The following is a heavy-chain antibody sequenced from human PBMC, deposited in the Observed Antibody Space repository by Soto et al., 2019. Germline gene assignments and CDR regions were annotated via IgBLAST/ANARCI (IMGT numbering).Heavy chain of an antibody. V-gene: IGHV3-23*01. CDR1: GFTFSTYA. CDR3: AKPPGVVSNNSADDGLDV. CDR2: VSGTGGTT. Sequence: EVQLLESGGGLVQPGGSLRLSCAASGFTFSTYAMNWVRQAPGKGLEWVSSVSGTGGTTYYADSVKGRFTISRDNSKNTLDVSKNSRRAEETAVFYSAKPPGVVSNNSADDGLDVWVPGTGVTVSS. D-gene: IGHD1-20*01. J-gene: IGHJ6*02.